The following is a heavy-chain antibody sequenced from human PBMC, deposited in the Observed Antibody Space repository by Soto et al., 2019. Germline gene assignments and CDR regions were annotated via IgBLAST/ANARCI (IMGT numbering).Heavy chain of an antibody. D-gene: IGHD4-4*01. V-gene: IGHV1-69*13. CDR2: IIPIFGTA. Sequence: GASVKVSCKASGCTFSSYAISWVRQAPGQGLEWMGGIIPIFGTANYAQKFQGRVTITADESTSTAYMELSSLRSEDTAVYYCARADDDYSNYFSSYYGMDVWGQGTTVTVSS. CDR1: GCTFSSYA. J-gene: IGHJ6*02. CDR3: ARADDDYSNYFSSYYGMDV.